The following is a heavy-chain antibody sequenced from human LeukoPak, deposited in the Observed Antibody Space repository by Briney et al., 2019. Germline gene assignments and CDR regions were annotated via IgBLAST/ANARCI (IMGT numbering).Heavy chain of an antibody. D-gene: IGHD5-12*01. J-gene: IGHJ4*02. CDR1: GFTFSSYA. CDR3: ASPYSGYDYNFDH. Sequence: GGPLRLSFSASGFTFSSYAMHWVRQAPGKGLEYVSSISSNGGSTYYADSVKGRFTISRDNSKNTLFLQMSSLRTEDTAVYYCASPYSGYDYNFDHWGQGTLVTVSS. CDR2: ISSNGGST. V-gene: IGHV3-64D*06.